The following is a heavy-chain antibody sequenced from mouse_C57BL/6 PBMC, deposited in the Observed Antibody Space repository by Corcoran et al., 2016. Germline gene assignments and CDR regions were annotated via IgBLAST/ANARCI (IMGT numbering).Heavy chain of an antibody. J-gene: IGHJ1*03. CDR1: GYTFTDYY. CDR3: ARGRPNWYFDV. V-gene: IGHV1-26*01. Sequence: EVQLQQSGPELVKPGASVKISCKASGYTFTDYYMNWVKQSHGKSLEWIGDINPNNGGTSYNQKFKGKATLTVDKSSSTAYMELRSLTSEDSAVYYCARGRPNWYFDVWGTGTTVTVSS. CDR2: INPNNGGT.